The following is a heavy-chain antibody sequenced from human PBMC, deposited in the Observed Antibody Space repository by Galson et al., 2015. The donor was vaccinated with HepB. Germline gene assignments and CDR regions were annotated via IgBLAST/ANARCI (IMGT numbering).Heavy chain of an antibody. CDR2: ISYDGSNK. V-gene: IGHV3-30*04. J-gene: IGHJ6*02. D-gene: IGHD3-10*01. Sequence: SLRLSCAASGFTFSSYAMHWVRQAPGKGLEWVAVISYDGSNKYYADSVKGRFTISRDNSKNTLYLQMNSLRAEDTAVYYCARGPPYGSGSQGPYYYGMDVWGQGTTVTVSS. CDR3: ARGPPYGSGSQGPYYYGMDV. CDR1: GFTFSSYA.